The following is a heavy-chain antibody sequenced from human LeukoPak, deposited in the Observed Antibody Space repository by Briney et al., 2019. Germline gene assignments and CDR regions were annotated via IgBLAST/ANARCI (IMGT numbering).Heavy chain of an antibody. CDR1: GGSISSSSYY. CDR2: IYYSGST. CDR3: ARGGGYCSGGSCYDLNPDETTVTYFDY. J-gene: IGHJ4*02. V-gene: IGHV4-30-4*01. Sequence: PSETLSLTCTVSGGSISSSSYYWSWIRQPPGKGLEWIGYIYYSGSTYYNPSLKSRVTISVDTSKNQFSLKLSSVTAADTAVYYCARGGGYCSGGSCYDLNPDETTVTYFDYWGQGTLVTVSS. D-gene: IGHD2-15*01.